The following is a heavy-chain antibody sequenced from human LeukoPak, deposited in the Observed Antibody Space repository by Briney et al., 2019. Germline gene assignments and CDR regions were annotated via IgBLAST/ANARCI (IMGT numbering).Heavy chain of an antibody. J-gene: IGHJ5*02. D-gene: IGHD6-19*01. CDR1: GDSVSSNSAA. CDR3: AKLGDSST. V-gene: IGHV6-1*01. CDR2: TYYRSKWYN. Sequence: SQTLSLTCAISGDSVSSNSAAWSWIRRSPSRGLEWLGRTYYRSKWYNDYAVSVKSRIIINPDTSKNQFSLQLNSVTPEDTAVYYCAKLGDSSTWGQGTLVTVSS.